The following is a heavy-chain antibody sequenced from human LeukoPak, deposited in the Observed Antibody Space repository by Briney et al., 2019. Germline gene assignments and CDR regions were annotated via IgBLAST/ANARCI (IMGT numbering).Heavy chain of an antibody. J-gene: IGHJ4*02. D-gene: IGHD3-10*01. CDR1: GGSISSSNW. CDR3: ATGSGAIFDY. CDR2: IYHSGST. V-gene: IGHV4-4*02. Sequence: PSETLSLTCAVSGGSISSSNWWSWVRQPPGKGLEWIGEIYHSGSTNYNPSLKSRVTISVDKPKNQFSLKLSSVIAADTAVYYCATGSGAIFDYWGQGTLVTVSS.